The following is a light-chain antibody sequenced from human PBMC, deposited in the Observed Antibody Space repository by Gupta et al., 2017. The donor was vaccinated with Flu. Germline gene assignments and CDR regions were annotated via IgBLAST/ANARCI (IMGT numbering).Light chain of an antibody. J-gene: IGKJ2*01. Sequence: VTPGEPASISCRTSQSRLQSNGYNYSDCYLQKPGQSPRLLIYLGSKAASGAPDRFSGSASGADITLKISMGDAEDVGVYYCRQALETPWTFGQGTXLEIK. CDR2: LGS. V-gene: IGKV2-28*01. CDR3: RQALETPWT. CDR1: QSRLQSNGYNY.